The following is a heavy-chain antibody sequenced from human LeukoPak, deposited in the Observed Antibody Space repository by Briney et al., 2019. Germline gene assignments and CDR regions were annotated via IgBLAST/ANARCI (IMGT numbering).Heavy chain of an antibody. V-gene: IGHV4-38-2*02. CDR2: IYHSGSA. Sequence: SETLSLTCTVSGYSISSGYYWGWIRPPPGKGLEWIGSIYHSGSAYYNPSLKSRVTISVDTSKNQFSLKLSSVTAADTAVYYCARLMAQYYYDSSGHITVGYWGQGTLVTVSS. CDR1: GYSISSGYY. J-gene: IGHJ4*02. D-gene: IGHD3-22*01. CDR3: ARLMAQYYYDSSGHITVGY.